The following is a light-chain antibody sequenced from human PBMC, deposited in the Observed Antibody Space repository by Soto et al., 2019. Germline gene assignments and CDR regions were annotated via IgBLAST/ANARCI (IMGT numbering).Light chain of an antibody. CDR2: EGS. CDR1: SSDVGSYNR. V-gene: IGLV2-23*01. Sequence: QSVLTQPASVSGSPGQSITISCSGTSSDVGSYNRVSWYQQHPGKAPKLMIYEGSKWPSGVSNRFSGSKSGNTASLTISGLQAEDDADYYCCSYAGSSIYVVFGGGTKLTVL. J-gene: IGLJ2*01. CDR3: CSYAGSSIYVV.